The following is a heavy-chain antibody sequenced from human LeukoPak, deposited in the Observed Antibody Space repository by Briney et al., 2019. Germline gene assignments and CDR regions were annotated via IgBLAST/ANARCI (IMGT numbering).Heavy chain of an antibody. J-gene: IGHJ4*02. CDR2: IIPILGEP. Sequence: SVKVSCKASGGTFSSYTISWVRQAPGQGLEWMGRIIPILGEPDYAQKFQGRVTITADMSTSTAYMELSSLRSEDTAVYYCARKGGLGTYGIFDYWGRGTLVTVSS. CDR1: GGTFSSYT. CDR3: ARKGGLGTYGIFDY. V-gene: IGHV1-69*02. D-gene: IGHD3-10*01.